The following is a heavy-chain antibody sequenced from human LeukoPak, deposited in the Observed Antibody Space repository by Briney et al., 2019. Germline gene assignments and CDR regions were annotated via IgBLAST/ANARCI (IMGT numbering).Heavy chain of an antibody. V-gene: IGHV3-74*01. J-gene: IGHJ5*02. Sequence: GGSLRLSCAASGFTFSDFWMYWVRQAPGKGLVWISNINEDGTTAYADSVKGRFTISRDNSKNTLYLQINSLRAEDTAVYYCAKDPLLRYFDWSINWFDPWGQGTLVTVSS. CDR3: AKDPLLRYFDWSINWFDP. CDR1: GFTFSDFW. CDR2: INEDGTT. D-gene: IGHD3-9*01.